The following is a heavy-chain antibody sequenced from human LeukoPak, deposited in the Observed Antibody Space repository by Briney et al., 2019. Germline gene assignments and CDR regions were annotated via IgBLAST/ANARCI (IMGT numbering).Heavy chain of an antibody. CDR1: GFTFSSYG. CDR2: ISYDGSNK. CDR3: AKEFGTMIVVVPLFDY. Sequence: PGGSLRLSCAASGFTFSSYGMHWVRQAPGKGLEWVAVISYDGSNKYYADSVKGRFTTSRDNSKNTLYLQMNSLRAEDTAVYYCAKEFGTMIVVVPLFDYWGQGTLVTVSS. D-gene: IGHD3-22*01. J-gene: IGHJ4*02. V-gene: IGHV3-30*18.